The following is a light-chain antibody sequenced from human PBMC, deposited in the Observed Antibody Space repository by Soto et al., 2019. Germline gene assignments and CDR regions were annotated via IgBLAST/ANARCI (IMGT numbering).Light chain of an antibody. J-gene: IGLJ1*01. V-gene: IGLV2-14*01. CDR1: SSDVGGYNA. Sequence: QSVLTQPASVSGSPGQTITISCTGTSSDVGGYNAVSWYQHRPDKAPKLIIYEVTHRPAGISDRFSASKSGNTASLTISGLQAEDEGDYYCNSFRVNRLYVFGTGTKVTVL. CDR3: NSFRVNRLYV. CDR2: EVT.